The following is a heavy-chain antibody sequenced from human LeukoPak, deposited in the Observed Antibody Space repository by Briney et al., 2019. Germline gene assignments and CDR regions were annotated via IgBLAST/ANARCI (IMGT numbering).Heavy chain of an antibody. CDR3: ATSHDVKTAPYDL. D-gene: IGHD2-21*01. V-gene: IGHV4-4*09. CDR1: GGSISSYC. Sequence: SETLSLTCTVSGGSISSYCWSWVRQPPGKGLEWIGYIFTSGSADYNPSLKSRVTMSVDTSKNQLSMELRFLTAADTAVYYCATSHDVKTAPYDLWGQGTLVTVSS. CDR2: IFTSGSA. J-gene: IGHJ5*02.